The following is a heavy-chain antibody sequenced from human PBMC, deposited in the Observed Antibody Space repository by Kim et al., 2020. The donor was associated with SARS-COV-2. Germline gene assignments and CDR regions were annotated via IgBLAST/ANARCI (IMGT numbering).Heavy chain of an antibody. CDR3: ARLGPYGTAMVSQYYFDY. J-gene: IGHJ4*02. Sequence: GESLKISCKGSGYSFTSYWIGWVRQMPGKGLEWMGIIYPGDSDTRYSPSFQGQVTISADKSISTAYLQWSSLKASDTAMYYCARLGPYGTAMVSQYYFDYWGQGTLVTVSS. CDR2: IYPGDSDT. V-gene: IGHV5-51*01. CDR1: GYSFTSYW. D-gene: IGHD5-18*01.